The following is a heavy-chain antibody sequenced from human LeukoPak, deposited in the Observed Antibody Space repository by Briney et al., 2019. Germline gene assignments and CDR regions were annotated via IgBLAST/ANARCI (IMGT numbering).Heavy chain of an antibody. J-gene: IGHJ5*02. Sequence: TASETLSLTCTVSGGSISSSSYYWGWIRQPPGKGLEWIGSIYYSGSTYYNPSLKSRVTISVDTSKNQFSLKLSSVTAADTAVYYCASQGFRREYQLLAPPQEYNWFDPWGQGTLVTVSS. CDR1: GGSISSSSYY. CDR3: ASQGFRREYQLLAPPQEYNWFDP. CDR2: IYYSGST. D-gene: IGHD2-2*01. V-gene: IGHV4-39*01.